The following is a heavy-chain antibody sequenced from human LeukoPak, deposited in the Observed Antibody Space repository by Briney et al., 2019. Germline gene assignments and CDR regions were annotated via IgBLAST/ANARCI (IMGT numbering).Heavy chain of an antibody. D-gene: IGHD1-26*01. CDR3: AIWERRPQYFQH. Sequence: SETLSLTCTVSGGSISSSSYYWGWIRQPPGKGLEWIGSIYYSGSTYYNPSLKSRVTISVDTSKNQFSLKLSSVTAADTAVYYCAIWERRPQYFQHWGQGTLVTVSS. CDR1: GGSISSSSYY. CDR2: IYYSGST. J-gene: IGHJ1*01. V-gene: IGHV4-39*07.